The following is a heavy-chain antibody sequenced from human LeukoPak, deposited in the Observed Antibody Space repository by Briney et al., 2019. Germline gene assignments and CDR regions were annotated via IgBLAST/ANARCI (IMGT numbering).Heavy chain of an antibody. Sequence: ASVKVSCKASGYTFTGYYIHWVRQAPGQGLEWMGWINPHSGGTNYAQKFQGGVTMTRDTSITTAYMELSSLRSEDTAVYYCASGSGFRSCFDYWGQGTLVTVSS. D-gene: IGHD3-10*01. CDR1: GYTFTGYY. CDR3: ASGSGFRSCFDY. J-gene: IGHJ4*02. CDR2: INPHSGGT. V-gene: IGHV1-2*02.